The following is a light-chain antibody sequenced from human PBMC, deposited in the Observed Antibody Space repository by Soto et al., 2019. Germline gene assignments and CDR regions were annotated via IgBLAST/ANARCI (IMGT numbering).Light chain of an antibody. CDR3: HQRQYWPPIT. CDR2: DAS. V-gene: IGKV3-11*01. CDR1: QSVSSY. J-gene: IGKJ5*01. Sequence: EIVLTQSPATLSLSPGERATLSCRASQSVSSYLAWYQQKPGQAPRLLISDASNRATGIPARFSGSGSGTDFTLTISSLEPEDFAVYYCHQRQYWPPITFGQGTRLEN.